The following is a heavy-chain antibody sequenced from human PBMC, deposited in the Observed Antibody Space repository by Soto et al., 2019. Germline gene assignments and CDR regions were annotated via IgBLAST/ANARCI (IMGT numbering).Heavy chain of an antibody. CDR1: SGSISSSNW. Sequence: QVQLQESGPGLVKPSGTLSLTCAVSSGSISSSNWWSWVRQPPGKGLEWIGEIYHSGSTNYNPSLESRVTISVDKSKNQFSLKLSSVTAADTAVYYCARAYGSGSYSTGTYYYYYMDVWGKGTTVTVSS. V-gene: IGHV4-4*02. CDR2: IYHSGST. J-gene: IGHJ6*03. CDR3: ARAYGSGSYSTGTYYYYYMDV. D-gene: IGHD3-10*01.